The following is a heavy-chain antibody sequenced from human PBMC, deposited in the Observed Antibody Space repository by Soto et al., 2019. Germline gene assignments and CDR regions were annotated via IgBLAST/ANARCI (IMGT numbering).Heavy chain of an antibody. CDR1: GFTFSSYG. CDR2: IWYDGSNK. D-gene: IGHD3-16*01. CDR3: ATNRGNYFPTLQTNYQYGMDV. V-gene: IGHV3-33*01. J-gene: IGHJ6*02. Sequence: PGGSLRLSCAASGFTFSSYGMHWVRQAPGKGLEWVAVIWYDGSNKYYADSVKGRFTISRDNSKNSLYLQMNSLRAEDLAVYYCATNRGNYFPTLQTNYQYGMDVWGQGTTVTVAS.